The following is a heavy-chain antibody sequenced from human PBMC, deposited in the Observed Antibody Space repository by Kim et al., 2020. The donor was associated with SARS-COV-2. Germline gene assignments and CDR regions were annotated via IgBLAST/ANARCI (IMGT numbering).Heavy chain of an antibody. J-gene: IGHJ6*03. CDR3: ARDRQRFGAYYYYMDV. Sequence: ASVKVSCKASGYTFTSYAMHWVRQAPGQRLEWMGWINAGNGNTKYSQKFQGRVTITRDTSASTAYMELSSLRSEDTAVYYCARDRQRFGAYYYYMDVWGKGTTVTVSS. CDR2: INAGNGNT. V-gene: IGHV1-3*01. D-gene: IGHD3-16*01. CDR1: GYTFTSYA.